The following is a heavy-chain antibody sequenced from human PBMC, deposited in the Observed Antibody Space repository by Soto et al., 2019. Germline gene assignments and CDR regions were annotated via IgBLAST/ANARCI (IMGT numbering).Heavy chain of an antibody. Sequence: GGSLRLSCTASGFTFSSYAMSWVRQAPGKGLEWVSVISGSGSSAYYAGSVKGRFTISRDNSKSTLYLQMNSLRAEETAVYYCAKDQPGGNQDYFDVWGQGPLVTXS. CDR1: GFTFSSYA. CDR3: AKDQPGGNQDYFDV. D-gene: IGHD2-15*01. V-gene: IGHV3-23*01. J-gene: IGHJ4*02. CDR2: ISGSGSSA.